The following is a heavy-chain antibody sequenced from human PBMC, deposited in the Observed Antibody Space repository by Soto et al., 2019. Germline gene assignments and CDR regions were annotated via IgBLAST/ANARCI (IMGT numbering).Heavy chain of an antibody. V-gene: IGHV4-4*02. Sequence: QVQLQESGPGLVKPSGTLSLTCAVSGGSISSSNWWSWVRQPPGKGLEWIGEIFHNGNTYSNPSLTGRVTMSVDKSKNQFSLSLNSVTAADTAVYYCASRTYAMEVWGQGTTVTVSS. J-gene: IGHJ6*02. CDR3: ASRTYAMEV. CDR2: IFHNGNT. CDR1: GGSISSSNW.